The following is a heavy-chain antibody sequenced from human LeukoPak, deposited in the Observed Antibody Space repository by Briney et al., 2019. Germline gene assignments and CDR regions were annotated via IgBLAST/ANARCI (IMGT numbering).Heavy chain of an antibody. Sequence: SETLSLTCTVSGGSISSGAYYWSWLRQPPGQDLQWIGYLYQSGSTYYNPSLKSRVTISVDGSKNQFSLELTSVTAADTAVYYCARAFSPGFDIWGQGTMVTVS. J-gene: IGHJ3*02. CDR3: ARAFSPGFDI. V-gene: IGHV4-30-2*01. CDR2: LYQSGST. CDR1: GGSISSGAYY.